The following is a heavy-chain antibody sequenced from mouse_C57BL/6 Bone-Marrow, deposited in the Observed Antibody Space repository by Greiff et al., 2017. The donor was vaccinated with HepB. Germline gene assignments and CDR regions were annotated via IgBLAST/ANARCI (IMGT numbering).Heavy chain of an antibody. Sequence: EVQLVESEGGLVQPGSSMKLSCTASGFTFSDYYMAWVRQVPEKGLEWVANINYDGSSTYYLDSLKSRFIISRDNAKNILYLQMSSLKSEDTATYYCARGRGYYGSSPAWFAYWGQGTLVTVSA. CDR3: ARGRGYYGSSPAWFAY. CDR2: INYDGSST. CDR1: GFTFSDYY. D-gene: IGHD1-1*01. J-gene: IGHJ3*01. V-gene: IGHV5-16*01.